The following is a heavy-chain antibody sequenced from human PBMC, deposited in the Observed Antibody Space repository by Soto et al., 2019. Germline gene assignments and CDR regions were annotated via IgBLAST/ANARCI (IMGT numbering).Heavy chain of an antibody. D-gene: IGHD3-10*01. V-gene: IGHV3-21*01. CDR3: ARAGAGGGPRTKYFYYYVMDV. CDR2: ISSSSCYI. CDR1: GFNFNYYS. J-gene: IGHJ6*02. Sequence: GGSLRLSCTSSGFNFNYYSMNWIRQAPGKGLEWVSSISSSSCYIYYADSVKGRFTISRDNAQNSLFLQMSSLRAEDTAMYYCARAGAGGGPRTKYFYYYVMDVLGQGTTVTVYS.